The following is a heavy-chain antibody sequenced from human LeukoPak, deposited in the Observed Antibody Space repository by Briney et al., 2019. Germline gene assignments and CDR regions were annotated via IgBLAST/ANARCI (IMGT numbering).Heavy chain of an antibody. D-gene: IGHD3-16*01. V-gene: IGHV3-15*01. CDR1: GFTFRDAW. CDR3: TTAPYIWGSFGSNF. CDR2: IRSKTEGASI. Sequence: TGGSLTLSCAASGFTFRDAWMSWVRQAPGEGLEWVGRIRSKTEGASIDYAAPVKGRFTISRDDSKNTVYLQMNSLKTEDTAVYYCTTAPYIWGSFGSNFWGQGTLVTVSS. J-gene: IGHJ4*02.